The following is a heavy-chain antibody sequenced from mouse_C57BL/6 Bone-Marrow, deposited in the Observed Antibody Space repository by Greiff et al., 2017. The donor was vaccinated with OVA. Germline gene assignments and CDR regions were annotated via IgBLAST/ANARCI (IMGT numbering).Heavy chain of an antibody. Sequence: EVKLVESEGGLVQPGSSMKLSCTASGFTFSDYYMAWVRQVPEKGLEWVANINYDGSSTYYLDSLKSRFIISRDNAKNILYLQMSSLKSEDTATYYCARWDYYGSRGYFDVWGTGTTVTVSS. D-gene: IGHD1-1*01. J-gene: IGHJ1*03. CDR3: ARWDYYGSRGYFDV. CDR2: INYDGSST. V-gene: IGHV5-16*01. CDR1: GFTFSDYY.